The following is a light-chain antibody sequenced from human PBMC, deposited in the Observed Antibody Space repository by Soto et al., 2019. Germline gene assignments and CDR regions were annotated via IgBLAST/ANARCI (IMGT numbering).Light chain of an antibody. V-gene: IGKV1-39*01. CDR1: QSITGY. CDR2: AAT. J-gene: IGKJ5*01. Sequence: DIQMTQSPSSLSASVGDRVTITCRASQSITGYLNWYQQKPGKAPKLLIYAATSLQGGVPLRFSGSGSGTDFTLTISSLQPEDFATYFCQQSYSTPSTFGQGTRLEIK. CDR3: QQSYSTPST.